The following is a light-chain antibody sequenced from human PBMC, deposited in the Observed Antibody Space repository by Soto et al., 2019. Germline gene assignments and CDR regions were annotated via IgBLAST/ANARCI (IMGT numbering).Light chain of an antibody. J-gene: IGKJ4*01. V-gene: IGKV1-33*01. CDR2: DAS. Sequence: DIQMTQSPSSLSVSVGDRVTITCQASQGISNYLTWYQQKPGQAAKLLLYDASNLETGVPSRFSGSGSGTDFTFTISSLQPEDIATYYCQQYDNPPLTFGEGTKVEIK. CDR1: QGISNY. CDR3: QQYDNPPLT.